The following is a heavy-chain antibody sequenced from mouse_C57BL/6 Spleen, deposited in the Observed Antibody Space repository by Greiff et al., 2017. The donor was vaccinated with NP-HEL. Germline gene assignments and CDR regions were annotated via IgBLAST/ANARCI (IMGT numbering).Heavy chain of an antibody. CDR1: GFTFSSYG. V-gene: IGHV5-6*01. CDR2: ISSGGSYT. CDR3: ARQNGGDY. Sequence: EVKVVESGGDLVKPGGSLKLSCAASGFTFSSYGMSWVRQTPDKRLEWVATISSGGSYTYYPDSVKGRFTISRDNAKNTLYLQMSSLKSEDTAMYYCARQNGGDYWGQGTTLTVSS. J-gene: IGHJ2*01.